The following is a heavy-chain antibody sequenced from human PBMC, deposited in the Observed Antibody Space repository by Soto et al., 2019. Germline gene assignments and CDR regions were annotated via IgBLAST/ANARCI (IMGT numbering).Heavy chain of an antibody. CDR2: INPNTGGT. D-gene: IGHD1-26*01. V-gene: IGHV1-2*02. J-gene: IGHJ4*02. Sequence: ASVKVSCKASGYTFADYYMHWVRQAPGQGLVWMGWINPNTGGTHYDQKFEGRITLTRDTSISTAYMEVTGVRSDDTAVYYCASGMKADFDYWGQGTLVTVSS. CDR1: GYTFADYY. CDR3: ASGMKADFDY.